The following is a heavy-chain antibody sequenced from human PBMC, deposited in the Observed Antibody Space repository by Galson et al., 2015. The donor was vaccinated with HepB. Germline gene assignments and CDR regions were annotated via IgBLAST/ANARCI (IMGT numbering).Heavy chain of an antibody. D-gene: IGHD4-17*01. CDR3: ARVADADYGDHSHFDY. CDR1: GFTFSDSY. V-gene: IGHV3-11*06. J-gene: IGHJ4*02. Sequence: SLRLSCAVSGFTFSDSYMSWIRQAPGKGLEWISYISSSSLYTNYADSVKGRFTISRDNAKNSLYLQISSARAEDTALYYCARVADADYGDHSHFDYWGQGTLVTVSS. CDR2: ISSSSLYT.